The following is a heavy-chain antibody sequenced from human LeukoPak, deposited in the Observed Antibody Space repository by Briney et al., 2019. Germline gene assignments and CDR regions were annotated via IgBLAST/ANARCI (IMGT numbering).Heavy chain of an antibody. Sequence: SETLSLTCAVYGGSFSGYYWSWIRQPPGKGLEWIGEINHSGSTNYNPSLKSRVTISVDTSKNQFSLKLSSVTAADTAVYYCARHGPGPRYCSSTSCYFRRDAFDIWGQGTMVTVSS. J-gene: IGHJ3*02. V-gene: IGHV4-34*01. CDR2: INHSGST. CDR1: GGSFSGYY. CDR3: ARHGPGPRYCSSTSCYFRRDAFDI. D-gene: IGHD2-2*01.